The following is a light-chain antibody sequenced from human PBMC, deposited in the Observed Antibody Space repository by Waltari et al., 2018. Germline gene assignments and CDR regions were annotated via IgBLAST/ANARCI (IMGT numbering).Light chain of an antibody. V-gene: IGLV2-8*01. CDR2: DVS. CDR3: SSYAGSNNLRCVV. J-gene: IGLJ2*01. Sequence: QSALTPPPSASGSVGPSVTISCTGTSSDVGGYNYVSWYPQHPGKAPKLIIHDVSKRPSGVPDRFSGSKSGNTASLTVSGLQAEDEADYYCSSYAGSNNLRCVVFGGGTKLTVL. CDR1: SSDVGGYNY.